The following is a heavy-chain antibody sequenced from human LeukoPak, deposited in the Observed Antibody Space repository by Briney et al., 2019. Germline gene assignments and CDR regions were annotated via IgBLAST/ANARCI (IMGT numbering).Heavy chain of an antibody. Sequence: GGSLRLSCAASGFTFSSYAMSWVRQAPGKGLEWVSAISGGGGSTYYADSVKGQFTISRDNSKNTLYLQMNSLRAEDTAVYYCANHNSGSGTYYDFWSGYGTYYYYYMDVWGKGTTVTVSS. CDR2: ISGGGGST. CDR3: ANHNSGSGTYYDFWSGYGTYYYYYMDV. CDR1: GFTFSSYA. J-gene: IGHJ6*03. V-gene: IGHV3-23*01. D-gene: IGHD3-3*01.